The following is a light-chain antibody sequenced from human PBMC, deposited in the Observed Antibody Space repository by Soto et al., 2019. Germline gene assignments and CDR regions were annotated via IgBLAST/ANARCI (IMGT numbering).Light chain of an antibody. J-gene: IGKJ1*01. V-gene: IGKV3-20*01. CDR3: QQYGSSSWT. CDR1: QSVSSSY. CDR2: GAS. Sequence: EIVFTHSPGTLSLSPLEIATLSFRAIQSVSSSYLAWYQQKPGQAPRLLIYGASSRATGIPDRFSGTGSGTDFTLTISRLEPEDFAVYYCQQYGSSSWTFGQGTKVDI.